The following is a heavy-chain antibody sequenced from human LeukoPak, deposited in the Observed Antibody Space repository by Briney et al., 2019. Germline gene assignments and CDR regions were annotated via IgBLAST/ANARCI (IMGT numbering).Heavy chain of an antibody. CDR2: ITPILGIA. Sequence: SVKVSCKASGGTFTNYDISWVRQAPGQGLEWMGRITPILGIANYAQKFQARVTITADKSTSTVYMDLSSLRSEDTAVYYCASNIVAVTYSFDSWGQGTLVTVSS. CDR3: ASNIVAVTYSFDS. CDR1: GGTFTNYD. J-gene: IGHJ4*02. D-gene: IGHD1-26*01. V-gene: IGHV1-69*04.